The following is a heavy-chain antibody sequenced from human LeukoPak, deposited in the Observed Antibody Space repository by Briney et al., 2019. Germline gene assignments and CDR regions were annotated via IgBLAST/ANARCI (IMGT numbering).Heavy chain of an antibody. D-gene: IGHD3-3*01. J-gene: IGHJ4*02. Sequence: PGGSERLSCTASGFTFSNYWMSWVRQAPRKGLEWVANIKSDGSEMYYVDSVKGRFSISRDDAKNSLYLQMNSLRAEDTAVYYCVRDYDFLSGYFDYWGQGTLVTVSP. CDR1: GFTFSNYW. CDR2: IKSDGSEM. V-gene: IGHV3-7*05. CDR3: VRDYDFLSGYFDY.